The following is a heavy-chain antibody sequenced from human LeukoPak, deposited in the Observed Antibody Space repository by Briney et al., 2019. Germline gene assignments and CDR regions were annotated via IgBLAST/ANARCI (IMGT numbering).Heavy chain of an antibody. D-gene: IGHD3-22*01. CDR1: GFTFSTYT. V-gene: IGHV3-21*06. CDR2: IASDTTYM. J-gene: IGHJ4*02. CDR3: ARDYYDSSASATFDY. Sequence: GGSLRLSCEASGFTFSTYTVNWVRQALGKGLEWVSSIASDTTYMKYADSVKGRFSVSRDNAKNSVFLEMKSLRADDTAVYFCARDYYDSSASATFDYWGRGTLVTVSS.